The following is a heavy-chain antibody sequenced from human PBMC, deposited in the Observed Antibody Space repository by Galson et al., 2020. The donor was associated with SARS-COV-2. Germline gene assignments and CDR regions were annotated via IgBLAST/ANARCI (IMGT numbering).Heavy chain of an antibody. V-gene: IGHV4-59*01. CDR2: IYYGGST. CDR3: ARPNSMVRGVPDAFDI. Sequence: ASETLSLTCIVSGVSINTYYWSWIRQPPGKGLEWIGFIYYGGSTRYNPSLESRITISADTSKNQFSLNLRSVTAADTAVYYCARPNSMVRGVPDAFDIWGQGTMVTVSS. CDR1: GVSINTYY. D-gene: IGHD3-10*01. J-gene: IGHJ3*02.